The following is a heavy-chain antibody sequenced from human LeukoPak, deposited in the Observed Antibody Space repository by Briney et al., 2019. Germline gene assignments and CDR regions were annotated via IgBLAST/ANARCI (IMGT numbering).Heavy chain of an antibody. J-gene: IGHJ4*02. CDR2: ITSSGGST. V-gene: IGHV3-23*01. Sequence: PGGSLRLSCAASGFTFSNYAMNWVRQAPGKGLEWVSTITSSGGSTYYADSVKGRFTISTDNAKNTLYLQMTSLTADDAAVYYCAAKRGNHQERVSLDYWGQGTLVTVSS. D-gene: IGHD1-1*01. CDR1: GFTFSNYA. CDR3: AAKRGNHQERVSLDY.